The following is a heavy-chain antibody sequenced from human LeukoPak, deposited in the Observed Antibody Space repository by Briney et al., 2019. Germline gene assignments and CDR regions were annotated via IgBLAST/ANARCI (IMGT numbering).Heavy chain of an antibody. D-gene: IGHD3-22*01. V-gene: IGHV4-4*07. J-gene: IGHJ4*02. CDR3: ARERSYYYDSSGSL. CDR1: GGSISSYY. CDR2: IYTSGST. Sequence: SETLSLTCTVSGGSISSYYWSWIRQPAGKGLEWIGRIYTSGSTNYNPSLKSRVTMSVDMSKNQFSLKLSSVTAADTAVYYCARERSYYYDSSGSLWGQGTLVTVSS.